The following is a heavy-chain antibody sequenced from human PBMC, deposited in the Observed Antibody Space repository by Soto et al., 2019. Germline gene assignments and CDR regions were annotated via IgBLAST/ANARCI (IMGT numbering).Heavy chain of an antibody. CDR3: ALRYDNRFY. V-gene: IGHV4-31*03. Sequence: SETLSLTCTVSGGSISSGGYYWSWIRQHPGKGLEWIGYIYYSGSTYYNPSLKSRVTISLDRSKNQFSLNLSSVTAADTAVYYCALRYDNRFYWGQGTLVTVS. CDR2: IYYSGST. D-gene: IGHD3-9*01. CDR1: GGSISSGGYY. J-gene: IGHJ4*02.